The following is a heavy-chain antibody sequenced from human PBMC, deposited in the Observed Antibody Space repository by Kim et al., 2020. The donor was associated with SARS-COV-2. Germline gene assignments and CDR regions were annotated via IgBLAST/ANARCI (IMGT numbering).Heavy chain of an antibody. CDR3: ARDPWNSAYFDY. V-gene: IGHV4-31*03. Sequence: SETLSLTCTVSGGSISSGGYYWSWIRQHPGKGLEWIGNVYYSGSTYYNPSLKSRVTISVDTSKNQFSLQLSSVTAADTAFYYCARDPWNSAYFDYWGQGTLVTVSS. CDR1: GGSISSGGYY. J-gene: IGHJ4*02. D-gene: IGHD1-7*01. CDR2: VYYSGST.